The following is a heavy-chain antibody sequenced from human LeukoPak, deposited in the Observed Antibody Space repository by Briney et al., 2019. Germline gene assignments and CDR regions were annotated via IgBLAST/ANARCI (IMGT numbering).Heavy chain of an antibody. CDR2: INPNSGGT. CDR3: ARQLYSTSSPRVFAY. Sequence: ASVKVSCKASGYTFTGYYMHWVRQAPGQGLEWMGWINPNSGGTNYAQKFQGRVTMTRDTSISTAYMELSRLRSDDTAAYYCARQLYSTSSPRVFAYWGQVTLVTVSS. D-gene: IGHD6-6*01. V-gene: IGHV1-2*02. J-gene: IGHJ4*01. CDR1: GYTFTGYY.